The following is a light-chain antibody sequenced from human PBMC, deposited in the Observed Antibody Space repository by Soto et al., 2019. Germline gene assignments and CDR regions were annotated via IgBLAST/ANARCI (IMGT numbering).Light chain of an antibody. CDR3: QHADSFPLIT. Sequence: DLQMTQSPSSVSAPVGARVTVTCRSSEDISTWLAWYQQKPGKAPKLLIYAASSLQSGVPSRFSGSGSGTDFTLTISSLQPEDFATYYCQHADSFPLITVGQGTRLEIK. V-gene: IGKV1-12*01. CDR2: AAS. CDR1: EDISTW. J-gene: IGKJ5*01.